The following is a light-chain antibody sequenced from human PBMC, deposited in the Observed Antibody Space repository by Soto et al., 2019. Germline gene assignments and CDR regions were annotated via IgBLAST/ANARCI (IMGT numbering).Light chain of an antibody. CDR3: CSYAGSSTFVV. CDR2: EGS. V-gene: IGLV2-23*03. CDR1: SSDVGSYNL. Sequence: QSVLTQPASVSGSPGQSITIACTGTSSDVGSYNLVSWYQQHPGKAPKLMIYEGSKRPSGVSKRFSGSKSGNTASLTISGLQAEDEADYYCCSYAGSSTFVVFGGRTKLTVL. J-gene: IGLJ2*01.